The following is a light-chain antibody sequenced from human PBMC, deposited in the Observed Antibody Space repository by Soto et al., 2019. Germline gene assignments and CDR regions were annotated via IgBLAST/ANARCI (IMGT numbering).Light chain of an antibody. CDR2: GNN. J-gene: IGLJ1*01. CDR1: SSSIGAGYD. Sequence: QSVLTQPPSVSGAPGQRVTISCTGSSSSIGAGYDVHWCHQLPGAAPKLLVSGNNNRPSGVPDRFSASKSGTSASLAITGLQTEDEAQYYCQSYDSRLTAYVFGTGTKLTVL. CDR3: QSYDSRLTAYV. V-gene: IGLV1-40*01.